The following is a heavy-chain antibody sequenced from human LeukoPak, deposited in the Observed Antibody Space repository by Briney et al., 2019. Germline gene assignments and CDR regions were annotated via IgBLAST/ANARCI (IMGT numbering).Heavy chain of an antibody. CDR2: IYSSGST. CDR3: ARSDGYGLVGI. V-gene: IGHV4-39*07. CDR1: GGSISSTYY. J-gene: IGHJ3*02. D-gene: IGHD3-10*01. Sequence: PSETLSLTCTVSGGSISSTYYWDWIRQPPGKGLEWIGSIYSSGSTYYNPSLKSRVIIIIDTPKNHFSLTLSSVTAADTAVYYCARSDGYGLVGIWGQGTMVTVSS.